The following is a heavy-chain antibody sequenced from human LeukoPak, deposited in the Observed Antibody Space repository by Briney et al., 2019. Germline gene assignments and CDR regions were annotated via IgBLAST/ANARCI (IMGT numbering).Heavy chain of an antibody. CDR2: IYTGDSDT. Sequence: GESLKISSKGSGYSFTSYWIGWVRQLPGKGLEWMGIIYTGDSDTRYSPSFQGQVTISADKSISTAYLQWSSLKASGTAMYYCARGAVERATTLGAFYIWGQRAMGTVSS. D-gene: IGHD1-26*01. J-gene: IGHJ3*02. V-gene: IGHV5-51*01. CDR3: ARGAVERATTLGAFYI. CDR1: GYSFTSYW.